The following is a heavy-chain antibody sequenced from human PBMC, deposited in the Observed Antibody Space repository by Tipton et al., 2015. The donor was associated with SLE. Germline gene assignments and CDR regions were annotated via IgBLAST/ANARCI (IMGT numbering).Heavy chain of an antibody. D-gene: IGHD2-15*01. J-gene: IGHJ4*02. CDR2: IYYSGST. CDR1: GGSISSHY. CDR3: ARVAVVVAATRDFDY. V-gene: IGHV4-59*11. Sequence: LRLSCTVSGGSISSHYWSWIRQPPGKGLEWIGYIYYSGSTNYNPSLKSRVPISVDTSKHQFSLKLSSVTAADTAVYYCARVAVVVAATRDFDYWGQGTLVSVSS.